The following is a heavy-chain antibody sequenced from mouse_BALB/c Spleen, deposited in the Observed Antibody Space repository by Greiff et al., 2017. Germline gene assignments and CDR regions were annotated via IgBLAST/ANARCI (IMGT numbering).Heavy chain of an antibody. V-gene: IGHV3-2*02. CDR3: ARSPRGYAMDY. Sequence: EVQLVESGPGLVKPSQSLSLTCTVTGYSITSDYAWNWIRQFPGNKLEWMGYISYSGSTSYNPSLKSRISITRDTSKNQFFLQLNSVTTEDTATYYCARSPRGYAMDYWGQGTSVTVSS. CDR1: GYSITSDYA. CDR2: ISYSGST. J-gene: IGHJ4*01.